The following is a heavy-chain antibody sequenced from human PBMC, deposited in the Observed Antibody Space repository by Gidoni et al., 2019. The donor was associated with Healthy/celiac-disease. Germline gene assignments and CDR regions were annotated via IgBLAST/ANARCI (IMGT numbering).Heavy chain of an antibody. J-gene: IGHJ3*02. CDR1: GFSLSNARMG. CDR2: SFSNDEK. Sequence: QVTLKESGPVLVKPTETLTLPCTVSGFSLSNARMGVSWIRQPPGKALEWLAHSFSNDEKSYSTSLKSRLTISKDTSKSQVVLTMTNMDPVDTATYYCARIRGDGYIDAFDIWGQGTMVTVSS. CDR3: ARIRGDGYIDAFDI. V-gene: IGHV2-26*01. D-gene: IGHD5-12*01.